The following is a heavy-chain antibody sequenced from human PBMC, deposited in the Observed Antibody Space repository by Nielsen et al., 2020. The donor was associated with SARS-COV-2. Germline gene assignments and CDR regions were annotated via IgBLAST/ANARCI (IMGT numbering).Heavy chain of an antibody. CDR3: ARIYSGWHFDY. D-gene: IGHD6-19*01. J-gene: IGHJ4*02. V-gene: IGHV3-48*03. Sequence: GESLKISCAASGFTFNNYEMNWVRQAPGKGLEWVSYIGSGGSNVHYADSVKGRFTISRDNAKNSLYLQMNSLRAEDTAVYYCARIYSGWHFDYWGQGTLVTVSS. CDR1: GFTFNNYE. CDR2: IGSGGSNV.